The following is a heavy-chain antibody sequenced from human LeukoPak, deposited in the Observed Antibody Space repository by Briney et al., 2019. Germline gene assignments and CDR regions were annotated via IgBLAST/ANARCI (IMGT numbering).Heavy chain of an antibody. V-gene: IGHV1-46*01. CDR3: AKDGCSGGSCYSGVPWFDP. CDR2: INPSGGST. Sequence: GASVKVSCKASGYTFTSYYMHWVRQAPGQGLEWMGIINPSGGSTSYAQKFQGRVTMTRDTSTSTVYMELSSLRSEDTAVYYCAKDGCSGGSCYSGVPWFDPWGQGTLVTVSS. D-gene: IGHD2-15*01. CDR1: GYTFTSYY. J-gene: IGHJ5*02.